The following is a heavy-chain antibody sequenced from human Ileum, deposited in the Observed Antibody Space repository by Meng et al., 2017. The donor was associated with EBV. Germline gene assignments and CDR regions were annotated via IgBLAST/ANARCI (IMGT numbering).Heavy chain of an antibody. V-gene: IGHV4-34*01. CDR2: INHSGST. CDR3: ARGHDYGDYASDY. Sequence: QVQLQQWGAGLLKPSETLSLTCAVYGGSFSGYYWSWIRQSPGKGLEWIGEINHSGSTNYNPSLKSRVTISVDTSKNQFSLKLSSVTAADTAVYYCARGHDYGDYASDYWGQGTLVTVSS. CDR1: GGSFSGYY. J-gene: IGHJ4*02. D-gene: IGHD4-17*01.